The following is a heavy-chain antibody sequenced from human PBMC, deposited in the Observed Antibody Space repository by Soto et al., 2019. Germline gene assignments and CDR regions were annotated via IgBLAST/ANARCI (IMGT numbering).Heavy chain of an antibody. CDR2: ISYDGSNK. Sequence: QVQLVESGGGVVQPGRSLRLSCAASGFTFSSYAMHWVRQAPGKGLEWVAVISYDGSNKYYADSVKGRFTISSDNSKNALYLQMNSLRAEDTAVYYCARGVELMVLDYWGQGTLVTVSS. D-gene: IGHD2-8*01. V-gene: IGHV3-30-3*01. J-gene: IGHJ4*02. CDR1: GFTFSSYA. CDR3: ARGVELMVLDY.